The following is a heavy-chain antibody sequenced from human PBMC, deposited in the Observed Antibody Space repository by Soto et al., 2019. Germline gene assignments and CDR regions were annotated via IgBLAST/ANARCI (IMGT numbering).Heavy chain of an antibody. CDR3: ARHSIQAAGTY. CDR1: GFILSNYA. D-gene: IGHD6-13*01. Sequence: VGSLRLSCVASGFILSNYAMSWARQAPGKGLEWVAVISGGGATTDYADSVKGRFTISRDNSQNTVYLQLNSLRAEDTAIYYCARHSIQAAGTYWGQGTLVTVSS. V-gene: IGHV3-23*01. J-gene: IGHJ4*02. CDR2: ISGGGATT.